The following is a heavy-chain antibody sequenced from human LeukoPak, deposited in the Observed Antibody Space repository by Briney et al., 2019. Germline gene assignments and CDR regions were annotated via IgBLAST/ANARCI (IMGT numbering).Heavy chain of an antibody. J-gene: IGHJ4*02. CDR3: TGPGEYSTSSVIDY. V-gene: IGHV3-15*01. CDR2: VKSKTDGGTT. Sequence: PGGSLRLSCAASGLTFSNAWMSWVRQAPGKGLEWVGRVKSKTDGGTTDYAAPVKGRFTISRDDSKNTLYLQMNSLKTEDTAVYYCTGPGEYSTSSVIDYWGQGTLVTVSS. D-gene: IGHD6-6*01. CDR1: GLTFSNAW.